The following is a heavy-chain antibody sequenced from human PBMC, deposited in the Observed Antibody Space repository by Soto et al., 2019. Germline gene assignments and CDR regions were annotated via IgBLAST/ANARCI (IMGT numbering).Heavy chain of an antibody. Sequence: PGGSLRLSCAASGFTFSNYALSWVRQAPGKGLEWVSGISGSGGSTYYADSVKGRFTISRDNAKKSLFLQMNSLRVEDTALYYCAKEFEKASMGYNFDFWGQGALVTVSS. CDR3: AKEFEKASMGYNFDF. D-gene: IGHD5-12*01. V-gene: IGHV3-23*01. CDR1: GFTFSNYA. CDR2: ISGSGGST. J-gene: IGHJ4*02.